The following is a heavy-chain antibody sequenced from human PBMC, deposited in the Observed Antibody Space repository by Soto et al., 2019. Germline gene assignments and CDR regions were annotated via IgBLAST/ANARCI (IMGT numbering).Heavy chain of an antibody. Sequence: PXETLSLTCTVAGCSISSYYWSWIRQPAGKGLEWIGRIYTSGSTNYNPSLKSRVTMSVDTSKNQFSLKLSSVTAADTAVYYCAREDMISYYYYGMDVWGQGTTVTVSS. CDR2: IYTSGST. V-gene: IGHV4-4*07. CDR1: GCSISSYY. J-gene: IGHJ6*02. D-gene: IGHD3-16*01. CDR3: AREDMISYYYYGMDV.